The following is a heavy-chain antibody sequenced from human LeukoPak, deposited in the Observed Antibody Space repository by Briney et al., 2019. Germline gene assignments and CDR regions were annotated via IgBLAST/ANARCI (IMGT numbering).Heavy chain of an antibody. Sequence: TSETLSLTCAVYGGSFSGYYWSWIRQPPGKGLEWIGSMNYSGTSHYTPSPKSRVTISVDTSRKHFSLKLTSVTAADTAVYYCTRDDTDTAMLDYWGQGTLVTVSS. CDR3: TRDDTDTAMLDY. V-gene: IGHV4-34*01. CDR2: MNYSGTS. CDR1: GGSFSGYY. J-gene: IGHJ4*02. D-gene: IGHD3-22*01.